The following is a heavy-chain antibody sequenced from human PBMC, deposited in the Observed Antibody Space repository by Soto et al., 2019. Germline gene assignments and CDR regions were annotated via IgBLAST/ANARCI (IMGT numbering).Heavy chain of an antibody. D-gene: IGHD1-1*01. Sequence: EVQLVESGGCLVQPGRSLRLSCAASGFTFSSYEMNWVRQAPGKGLEWVSYISSSGNTIYYADSVKGRFTISRDNAKKSLYLQMDSLRAEDTAVYYCARGREMSTIGPWGQGTLVTVSS. J-gene: IGHJ5*02. CDR1: GFTFSSYE. CDR3: ARGREMSTIGP. V-gene: IGHV3-48*03. CDR2: ISSSGNTI.